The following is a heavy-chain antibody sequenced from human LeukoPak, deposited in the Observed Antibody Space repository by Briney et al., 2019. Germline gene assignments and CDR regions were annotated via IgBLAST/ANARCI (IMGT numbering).Heavy chain of an antibody. J-gene: IGHJ4*02. CDR2: IYYSGST. D-gene: IGHD2-15*01. V-gene: IGHV4-59*01. Sequence: SETLSLTCTVSGGSISSYYWSWIRQPPGKGLEWIGYIYYSGSTNYNPSLKSRVTISVDTSKNQFSLKLSSVTAADTAVYYCAREMNCSGKDCDDYWGQGTLVTVSS. CDR1: GGSISSYY. CDR3: AREMNCSGKDCDDY.